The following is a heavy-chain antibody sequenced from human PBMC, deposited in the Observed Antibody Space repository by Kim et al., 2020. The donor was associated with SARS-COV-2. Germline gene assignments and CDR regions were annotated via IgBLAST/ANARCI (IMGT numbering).Heavy chain of an antibody. Sequence: YYNPSLKSRVTISVDTSKTHFSLKLSSVTAADTAVYYCASLLSSGWYVDYWGQGTLVTVSS. J-gene: IGHJ4*02. V-gene: IGHV4-39*02. CDR3: ASLLSSGWYVDY. D-gene: IGHD6-19*01.